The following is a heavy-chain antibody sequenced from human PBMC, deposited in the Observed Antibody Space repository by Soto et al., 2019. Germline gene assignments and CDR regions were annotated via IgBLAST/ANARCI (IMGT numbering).Heavy chain of an antibody. CDR2: VYQSGGT. J-gene: IGHJ6*02. CDR1: GGSSSSYY. V-gene: IGHV4-34*01. D-gene: IGHD6-19*01. Sequence: SETLSLTCAVYGGSSSSYYWSWIRQPPGKGLEWIGEVYQSGGTNYNPSLKSRVTISEDTSKKQFSLKLKSVTAADTAVYYCGAVASSADFYGKDVWGQGTTVTVCS. CDR3: GAVASSADFYGKDV.